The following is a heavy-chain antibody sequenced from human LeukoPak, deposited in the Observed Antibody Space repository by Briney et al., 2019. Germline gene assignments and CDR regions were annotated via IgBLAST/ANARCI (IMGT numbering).Heavy chain of an antibody. CDR2: IKSKGDGETI. J-gene: IGHJ4*02. CDR3: TTDLGLTMIRGVIVY. V-gene: IGHV3-15*01. D-gene: IGHD3-10*01. CDR1: GFTVSGNY. Sequence: PGGSLRLSCAASGFTVSGNYMSWVRQAPGKGLEWVGRIKSKGDGETIDNAAPVKGRFTMSRDDSKATLYLQMNSLKAEDTAVYYCTTDLGLTMIRGVIVYWGQGALVTVSS.